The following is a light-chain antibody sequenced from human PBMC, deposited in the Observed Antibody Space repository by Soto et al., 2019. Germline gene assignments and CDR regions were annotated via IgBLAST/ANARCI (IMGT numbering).Light chain of an antibody. V-gene: IGLV1-40*01. J-gene: IGLJ1*01. CDR3: QSYGSSLSGYV. Sequence: QSVLTQPPSVSGAPGQRVTISCTGSSSNIGAGYDVHWYQQLPGTAPKLLIYGNSNRPSGVPDRFSGSKSGTSASLAITGLQAEDDADYYSQSYGSSLSGYVFGTGTKVTVL. CDR2: GNS. CDR1: SSNIGAGYD.